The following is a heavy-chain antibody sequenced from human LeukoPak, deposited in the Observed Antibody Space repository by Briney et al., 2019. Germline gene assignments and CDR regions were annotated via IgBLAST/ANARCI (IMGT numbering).Heavy chain of an antibody. V-gene: IGHV4-59*01. CDR2: IYYSGST. CDR3: ARAREWFGATPYFDY. CDR1: GGSISSYY. D-gene: IGHD3-10*01. Sequence: SETLSLTCTVSGGSISSYYWSWIRQPPGKGLEWIGYIYYSGSTNYNPSLKSRVTISVDTSKNQFSLKLSSVTAADTAVYYCARAREWFGATPYFDYWGQGTLVTVSS. J-gene: IGHJ4*02.